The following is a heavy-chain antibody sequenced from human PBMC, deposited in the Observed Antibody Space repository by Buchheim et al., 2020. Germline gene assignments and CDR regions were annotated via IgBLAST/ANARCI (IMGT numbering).Heavy chain of an antibody. V-gene: IGHV1-2*04. CDR3: ARAEVWFGELFYYGMDV. Sequence: QVQLVQSGAEVKKPGASVKVSCKASGYTFTGYYMHWVRQAPGQGLEWMGWINPNSGGTNYAQKFQGWVTMNRDTSISTAYMELSRLRSDDTAVYYCARAEVWFGELFYYGMDVWGQGTT. D-gene: IGHD3-10*01. CDR1: GYTFTGYY. J-gene: IGHJ6*02. CDR2: INPNSGGT.